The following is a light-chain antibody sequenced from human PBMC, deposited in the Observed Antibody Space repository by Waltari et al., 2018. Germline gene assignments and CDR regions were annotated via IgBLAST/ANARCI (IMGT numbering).Light chain of an antibody. CDR2: KVA. Sequence: DVVMTQSPLSLPVSLGQPASISCRSSQSLVHTDGHTYLNWFQQRPGQSPRRLIYKVANRDSGVPDRFSGSGSDTAFTLKISRVEAEDVGIYYCMQATNWPLTFGQGTKVEIQ. CDR3: MQATNWPLT. J-gene: IGKJ1*01. V-gene: IGKV2-30*02. CDR1: QSLVHTDGHTY.